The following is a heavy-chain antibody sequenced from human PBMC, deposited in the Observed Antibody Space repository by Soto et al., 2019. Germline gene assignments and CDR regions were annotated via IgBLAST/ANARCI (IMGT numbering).Heavy chain of an antibody. V-gene: IGHV1-18*01. J-gene: IGHJ4*02. CDR2: ISAYNGNT. D-gene: IGHD4-17*01. CDR1: GYTFTSYG. CDR3: ARDDYGDYIPGY. Sequence: ASVKVSCKASGYTFTSYGISWVRQAPGQGLEWMGWISAYNGNTNYAQKLQGRVTMTTDTSTSTVYMELRSLRSDDTAVYYCARDDYGDYIPGYWGQGTLVTVSS.